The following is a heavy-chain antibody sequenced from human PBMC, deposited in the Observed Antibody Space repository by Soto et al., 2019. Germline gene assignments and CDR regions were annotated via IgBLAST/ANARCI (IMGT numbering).Heavy chain of an antibody. Sequence: QLQLQESGPRLVKASETLSLTCTVSGGSISSRSFYWGWIRQPPGMGLEWIGSIYYSGSTDYDPSLKSRLSISVDTSKNQFSLRLSSVTAADTAVYYCASRSSYCRHTTYYEDYFDYWGQGILVTVSS. V-gene: IGHV4-39*01. CDR1: GGSISSRSFY. CDR3: ASRSSYCRHTTYYEDYFDY. CDR2: IYYSGST. D-gene: IGHD2-2*01. J-gene: IGHJ4*02.